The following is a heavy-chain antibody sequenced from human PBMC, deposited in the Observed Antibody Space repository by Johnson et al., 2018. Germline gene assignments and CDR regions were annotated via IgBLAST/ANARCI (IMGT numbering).Heavy chain of an antibody. D-gene: IGHD6-19*01. CDR2: ISGSGGST. CDR3: AKDLSKIAVAQDAFDI. V-gene: IGHV3-23*04. Sequence: LVESGGGVVRPGGSLRLXCAASGFTFDAYGMSWVREAPGKGLEWVSGISGSGGSTYYGDSVTGRLTISRDNSKNTLYLQMNSLRAEDTAVYYCAKDLSKIAVAQDAFDIWGQGTMVTVSS. CDR1: GFTFDAYG. J-gene: IGHJ3*02.